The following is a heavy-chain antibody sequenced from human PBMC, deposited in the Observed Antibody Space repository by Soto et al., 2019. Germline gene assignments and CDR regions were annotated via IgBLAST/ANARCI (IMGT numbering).Heavy chain of an antibody. CDR3: AKDQDRLTSYYGMDV. J-gene: IGHJ6*02. CDR2: ISYDGSNK. CDR1: GFTFSSYG. Sequence: GVSLRLSCAASGFTFSSYGMHWVRQAPGKGLEWVAVISYDGSNKYYADSVKGRFTISRDNSKNTLYLQMNSLRAEDTAVYYCAKDQDRLTSYYGMDVWGQGTTVTVSS. D-gene: IGHD2-15*01. V-gene: IGHV3-30*18.